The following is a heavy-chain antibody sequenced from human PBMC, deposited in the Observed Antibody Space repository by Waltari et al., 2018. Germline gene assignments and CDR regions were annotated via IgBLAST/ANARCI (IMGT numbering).Heavy chain of an antibody. Sequence: EVQLVESGGGLIQPGGSLRLSCAASGFTVSSNYMSWVRQAPGKGLVGVSGIYGGGSTYYADSVKGRFTISRDNSKNTLYLQMNSLRAEDTAVYYCARSGDSGYEDYYYGMDVWGQGTTVTVSS. CDR2: IYGGGST. CDR1: GFTVSSNY. CDR3: ARSGDSGYEDYYYGMDV. D-gene: IGHD5-12*01. J-gene: IGHJ6*02. V-gene: IGHV3-53*01.